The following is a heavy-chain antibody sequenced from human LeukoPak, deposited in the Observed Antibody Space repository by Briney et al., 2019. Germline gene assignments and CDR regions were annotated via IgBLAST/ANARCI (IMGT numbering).Heavy chain of an antibody. J-gene: IGHJ5*02. Sequence: SETLSLTCTVSGGSISSYHWSWIRQPAGKGLEWIGRIYTSGSTNYNPSLKSRVTTSVDTSKNQFSLKLSSVTAADTAVYYCARVVSGDSDNWFDPWGQGTLVTISS. D-gene: IGHD3-10*01. CDR1: GGSISSYH. CDR3: ARVVSGDSDNWFDP. V-gene: IGHV4-4*07. CDR2: IYTSGST.